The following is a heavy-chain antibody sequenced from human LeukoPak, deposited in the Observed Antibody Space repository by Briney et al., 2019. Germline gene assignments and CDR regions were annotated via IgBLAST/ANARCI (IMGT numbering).Heavy chain of an antibody. CDR2: ISAYNGNT. Sequence: ASVKVSCKASGYTFTSYGISWVRQAPGQGLEWMGWISAYNGNTNYALKLQGRATMTTDTSTSTAYMELRSLRSDDTAVYYCARFGGKRGYYYYMDVWGKGTTVTVSS. V-gene: IGHV1-18*01. CDR3: ARFGGKRGYYYYMDV. CDR1: GYTFTSYG. J-gene: IGHJ6*03. D-gene: IGHD3-10*01.